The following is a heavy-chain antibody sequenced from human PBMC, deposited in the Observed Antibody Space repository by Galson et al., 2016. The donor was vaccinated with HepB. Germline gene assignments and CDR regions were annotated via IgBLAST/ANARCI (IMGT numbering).Heavy chain of an antibody. J-gene: IGHJ4*02. D-gene: IGHD2-15*01. CDR1: GFAFSTYA. V-gene: IGHV3-30-3*01. Sequence: SLRLSCAASGFAFSTYALHWVRQAPGKGLEWVALTSYDGDNKKYADSVRGRFTISRDNSKNTLYLQMNSLRAEETAVYYCGRDQSYCSGGTCYSGGPVDYWGQGTLVTVSS. CDR2: TSYDGDNK. CDR3: GRDQSYCSGGTCYSGGPVDY.